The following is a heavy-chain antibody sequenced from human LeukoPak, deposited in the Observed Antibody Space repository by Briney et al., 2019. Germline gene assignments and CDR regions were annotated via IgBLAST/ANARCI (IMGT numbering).Heavy chain of an antibody. CDR1: GGSISSSSYY. CDR2: IYYSGST. J-gene: IGHJ4*02. Sequence: PSETLSLTCTVSGGSISSSSYYWGWIRQPPGKGLEWIGSIYYSGSTYYNPSLKSRVTISADTSKNQFSLKLSSVTAADTAVYYCARGVGQQLVWEDYWGQGTLVTVSS. D-gene: IGHD6-13*01. CDR3: ARGVGQQLVWEDY. V-gene: IGHV4-39*07.